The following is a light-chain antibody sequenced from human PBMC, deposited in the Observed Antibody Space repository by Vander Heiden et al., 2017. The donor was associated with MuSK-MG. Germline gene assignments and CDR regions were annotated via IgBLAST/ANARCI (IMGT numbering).Light chain of an antibody. CDR1: QDISNY. Sequence: DIQMTQSPSSLSASVGDRVTITCRASQDISNYLAWFQQKPGKAPKSLIYAASNLQSGVPSKFSGSGSGTDFTLTISSLQPEDCATYYCQQYTAYPFTFGPGTRVDIK. CDR2: AAS. V-gene: IGKV1-16*02. CDR3: QQYTAYPFT. J-gene: IGKJ3*01.